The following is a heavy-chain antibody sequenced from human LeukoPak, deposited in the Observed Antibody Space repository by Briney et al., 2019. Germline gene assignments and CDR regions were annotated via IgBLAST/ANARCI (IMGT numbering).Heavy chain of an antibody. J-gene: IGHJ4*02. CDR1: GYTFSNYG. Sequence: GGSLRLSCAASGYTFSNYGMHWVRQAPGKGLEWVAFIQYDGSDKYYADSVKGRFTISRDNSKNTLYLQMNSLRAEDTAVYYCRDPFDYWGQGTLVTVSS. CDR3: RDPFDY. CDR2: IQYDGSDK. V-gene: IGHV3-30*02.